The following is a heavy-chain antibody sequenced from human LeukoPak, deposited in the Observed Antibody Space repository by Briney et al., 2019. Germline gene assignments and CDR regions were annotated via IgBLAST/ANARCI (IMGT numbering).Heavy chain of an antibody. Sequence: PSETLSRTCTISGYSISSGYYWGWIRQPPGKGLEWIGSIYHSGSTYYNPSLKSRVTISLDTSENQFSLKLSSVTAADTAVYYCARDLYSSGWGYFDYWGQGTLVTVSS. CDR3: ARDLYSSGWGYFDY. D-gene: IGHD6-19*01. V-gene: IGHV4-38-2*02. CDR2: IYHSGST. J-gene: IGHJ4*02. CDR1: GYSISSGYY.